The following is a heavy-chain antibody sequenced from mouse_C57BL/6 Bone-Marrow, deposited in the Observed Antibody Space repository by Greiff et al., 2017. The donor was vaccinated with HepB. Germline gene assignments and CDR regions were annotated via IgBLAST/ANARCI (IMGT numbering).Heavy chain of an antibody. CDR2: INSDGGST. CDR1: EYEFPSHD. J-gene: IGHJ4*01. D-gene: IGHD1-1*01. Sequence: EVQGVESGGGLVQPGESLKLSCESNEYEFPSHDMSWVRKTPEKRLELVAAINSDGGSTYYPDTMERRFIISRDNTKKTLYLQMSSLRSEDTALYYCARQNRLLGGYAMDYWGQGTSVTVSS. V-gene: IGHV5-2*01. CDR3: ARQNRLLGGYAMDY.